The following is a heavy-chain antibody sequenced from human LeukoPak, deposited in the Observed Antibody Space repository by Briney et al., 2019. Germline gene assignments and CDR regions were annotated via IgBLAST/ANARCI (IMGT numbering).Heavy chain of an antibody. CDR2: ISGSAGST. V-gene: IGHV3-23*01. CDR1: GFTFSNYA. D-gene: IGHD2-2*02. Sequence: GGSLRLSCATSGFTFSNYAMCWVRQAPGKGLEWVSGISGSAGSTYYADSVKGRFTISRDNSKNTLYLQMNSLRAEDTAVYYCSRGRYCSSTSCYIDYWGQGTLVTVAS. J-gene: IGHJ4*02. CDR3: SRGRYCSSTSCYIDY.